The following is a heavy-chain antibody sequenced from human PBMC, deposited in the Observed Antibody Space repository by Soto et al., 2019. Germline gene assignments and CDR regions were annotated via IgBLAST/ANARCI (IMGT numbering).Heavy chain of an antibody. CDR3: ARDHIVVVPAAMEYYYYGMDV. CDR1: GGSISSYY. V-gene: IGHV4-59*01. CDR2: IYYSGST. J-gene: IGHJ6*02. Sequence: KPSETLSLTCTVSGGSISSYYWSWIRQPPGKGLEWIGYIYYSGSTNYNPSLKSRVTISVDTSKNQFSLKLSSVTAADTAVYYCARDHIVVVPAAMEYYYYGMDVWGQGTTVTVSS. D-gene: IGHD2-2*01.